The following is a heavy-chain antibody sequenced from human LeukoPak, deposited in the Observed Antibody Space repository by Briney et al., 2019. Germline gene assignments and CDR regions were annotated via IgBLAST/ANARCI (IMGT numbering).Heavy chain of an antibody. CDR2: ISSSSSSII. Sequence: GGSLRLSCAASGFTFSSYSMNWVRQAPGKGLEWVSYISSSSSSIIHYADSVKGRFTISRDNSKNTLYLQMNSLRAEDTAVYYCARDPDLGSCTTTSCYAGDYYYNMDVWGQGTTVTVSS. CDR3: ARDPDLGSCTTTSCYAGDYYYNMDV. V-gene: IGHV3-48*01. CDR1: GFTFSSYS. D-gene: IGHD2-2*01. J-gene: IGHJ6*02.